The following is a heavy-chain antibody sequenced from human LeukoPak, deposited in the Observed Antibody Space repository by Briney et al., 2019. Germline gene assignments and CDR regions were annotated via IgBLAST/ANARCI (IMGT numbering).Heavy chain of an antibody. J-gene: IGHJ3*01. CDR1: GYTFTSND. CDR3: ARGSDWNARTFDL. D-gene: IGHD1-1*01. Sequence: ASLEVSCKASGYTFTSNDINWVRQSTGQGLEWMAWMNPDSGNTGYAQKFQGRVTLTRDTSISTAYMELSSLRFEDTAVYYCARGSDWNARTFDLWGQGTLVTVSS. V-gene: IGHV1-8*01. CDR2: MNPDSGNT.